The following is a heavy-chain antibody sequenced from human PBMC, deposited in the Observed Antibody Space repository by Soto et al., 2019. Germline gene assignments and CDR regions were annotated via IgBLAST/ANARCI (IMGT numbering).Heavy chain of an antibody. D-gene: IGHD3-3*01. V-gene: IGHV1-8*01. CDR3: ARSFYFWSGHNNWFDP. Sequence: ASVKVSCKASGYTFTSYDINWVRQATGQGLEWMGWMNPNSGNTGYAQKFQGRVTMTRNTSISTAYMELSSLRSEDTAVYYCARSFYFWSGHNNWFDPWGQGTLVTVSS. CDR2: MNPNSGNT. J-gene: IGHJ5*02. CDR1: GYTFTSYD.